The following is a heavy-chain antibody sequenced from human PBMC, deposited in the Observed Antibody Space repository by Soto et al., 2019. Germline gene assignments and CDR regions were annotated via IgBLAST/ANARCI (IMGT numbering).Heavy chain of an antibody. CDR3: ARDPGGIVVVVAATDAFDI. D-gene: IGHD2-15*01. CDR2: ISAYNGNT. J-gene: IGHJ3*02. Sequence: ASVKVSCKASGYTFTSYGISWVRQAPGQGLEWMGWISAYNGNTNYAQKLQGRVTMTTDTSTSTAYMELRSLRSDDTAVYYCARDPGGIVVVVAATDAFDIWGQGTMVTVSS. CDR1: GYTFTSYG. V-gene: IGHV1-18*01.